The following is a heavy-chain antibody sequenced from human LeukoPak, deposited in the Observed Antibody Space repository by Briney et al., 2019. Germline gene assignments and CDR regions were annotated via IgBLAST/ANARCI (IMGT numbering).Heavy chain of an antibody. CDR2: ISAYNGNT. D-gene: IGHD3-16*02. Sequence: ASVKLSCKASGYTFTSYGISWVRQAPGQGLEWMGWISAYNGNTNYAQKLQGRVTMTTDTSTSTAYMELRSLRSDDTAVYYCARMLDYVWGSYRTYYFDYWGQGTLVTVSS. J-gene: IGHJ4*02. V-gene: IGHV1-18*01. CDR3: ARMLDYVWGSYRTYYFDY. CDR1: GYTFTSYG.